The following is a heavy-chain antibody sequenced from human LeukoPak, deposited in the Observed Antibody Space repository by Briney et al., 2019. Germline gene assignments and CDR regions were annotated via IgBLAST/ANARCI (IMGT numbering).Heavy chain of an antibody. CDR2: INVHNGNT. D-gene: IGHD6-25*01. Sequence: ASLKVSCKASGYSFSSYGISWVRQAPGQGLEWMGWINVHNGNTKYTQKFQGRVTMTTDTSTSTAYMELRGLRSDDTAVYYCARDLFLYGSGWTGFFDYWGQGTLVTVSS. CDR3: ARDLFLYGSGWTGFFDY. V-gene: IGHV1-18*01. J-gene: IGHJ4*02. CDR1: GYSFSSYG.